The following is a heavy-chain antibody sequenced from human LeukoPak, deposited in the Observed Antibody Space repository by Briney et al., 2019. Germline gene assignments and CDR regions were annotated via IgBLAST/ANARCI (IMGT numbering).Heavy chain of an antibody. CDR3: ARVFRPSLTVFIIRGAFDI. CDR2: IRYDGSNK. D-gene: IGHD3-3*01. Sequence: GGSLRLSCAASGFTFSSYGMHWVRQAPGKGLEWVAFIRYDGSNKYYADSVKGRFTISRDNSKNTLYLQMNSLRVEDTAVYYCARVFRPSLTVFIIRGAFDIWGQGTMVTVSS. CDR1: GFTFSSYG. V-gene: IGHV3-30*02. J-gene: IGHJ3*02.